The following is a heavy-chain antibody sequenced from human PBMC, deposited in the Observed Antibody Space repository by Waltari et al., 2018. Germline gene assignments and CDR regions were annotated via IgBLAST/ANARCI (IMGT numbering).Heavy chain of an antibody. CDR1: GLTISDNY. CDR3: ARDLVHYFDY. V-gene: IGHV3-53*01. J-gene: IGHJ4*02. D-gene: IGHD3-16*01. CDR2: LYSAGHT. Sequence: EGQLVESGGGLIQPGGSRRLSWEAPGLTISDNYMSWVRQAPGKGLEWVSVLYSAGHTYYADSVKGRFTISRDSSKNTLYLQMNSLRTEDTAVYYCARDLVHYFDYWGQGTLVTVSS.